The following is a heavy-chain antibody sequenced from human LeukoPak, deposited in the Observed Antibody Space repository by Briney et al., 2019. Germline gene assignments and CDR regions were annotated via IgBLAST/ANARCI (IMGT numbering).Heavy chain of an antibody. J-gene: IGHJ3*02. CDR2: IYYSGST. CDR3: ARQDTGTKLPGAFDI. D-gene: IGHD5-18*01. CDR1: GGSISSSSYY. V-gene: IGHV4-39*01. Sequence: SETLSLTCTVSGGSISSSSYYWGWIRQPPGKGLEWIGSIYYSGSTYYNPSLKSRVTISVDTSKNQFSLKLSSVTAADTAVYYCARQDTGTKLPGAFDIWGQGTMVTVSS.